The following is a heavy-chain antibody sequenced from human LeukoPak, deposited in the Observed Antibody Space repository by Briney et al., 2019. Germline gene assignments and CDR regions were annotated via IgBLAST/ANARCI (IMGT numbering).Heavy chain of an antibody. CDR3: ARGLSPRINMVRGVRPPFRGVFDY. CDR1: GGSISGTNW. Sequence: PSETLSLTCGVSGGSISGTNWWSWVRQPPGQGLEWIGEISLAGQTNYNPSLNGRVTMSLDKSSNQLSLNLTSVTAADTAVYYCARGLSPRINMVRGVRPPFRGVFDYWGQGTLVTVSS. V-gene: IGHV4/OR15-8*02. D-gene: IGHD3-10*01. CDR2: ISLAGQT. J-gene: IGHJ4*02.